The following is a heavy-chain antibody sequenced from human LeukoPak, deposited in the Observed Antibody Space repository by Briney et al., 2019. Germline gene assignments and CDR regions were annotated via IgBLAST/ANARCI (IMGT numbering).Heavy chain of an antibody. CDR3: ATIFTYYDILTGQNWFDP. CDR1: GYTLTELS. CDR2: FDPEDGET. V-gene: IGHV1-24*01. Sequence: GASVKVSCKVSGYTLTELSMHWVRQAPGKGLEWMGGFDPEDGETIYAQKFQGRVTMTEDASTDTAYMELSSLRSEDTAVYYCATIFTYYDILTGQNWFDPWGQGTLVTVSS. D-gene: IGHD3-9*01. J-gene: IGHJ5*02.